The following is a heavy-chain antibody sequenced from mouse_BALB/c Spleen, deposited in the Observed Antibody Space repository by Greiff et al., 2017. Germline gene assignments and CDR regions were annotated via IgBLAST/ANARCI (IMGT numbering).Heavy chain of an antibody. CDR2: ISSGGSYT. Sequence: DVQLVESGGGLVKPGGSLKLSCAASGFTFSSYAMSWVRQSPEKRLEWVAEISSGGSYTYYPDTVTGRFTISRDNAKNTLYLEMSSLRSEDTAMYYCARDNYRYDGAWFAYWGQGTLVTVSA. CDR1: GFTFSSYA. D-gene: IGHD2-14*01. J-gene: IGHJ3*01. CDR3: ARDNYRYDGAWFAY. V-gene: IGHV5-9-4*01.